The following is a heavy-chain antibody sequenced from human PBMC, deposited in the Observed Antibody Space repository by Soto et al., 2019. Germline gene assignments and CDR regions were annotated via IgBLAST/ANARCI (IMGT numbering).Heavy chain of an antibody. CDR1: GESFSGDY. Sequence: SDTLSLTCAVYGESFSGDYWSWIRQPPGKGLEWIGGINHSGSTNYNPSLKSRVTISVDTSKNQFSLKLSSVTAADTAVYYCARGTVQGERWFDPWGQGTLVTVSS. J-gene: IGHJ5*02. CDR3: ARGTVQGERWFDP. CDR2: INHSGST. D-gene: IGHD3-10*01. V-gene: IGHV4-34*01.